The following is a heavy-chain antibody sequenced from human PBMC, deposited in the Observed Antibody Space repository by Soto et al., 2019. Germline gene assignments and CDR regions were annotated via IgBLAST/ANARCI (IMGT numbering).Heavy chain of an antibody. CDR2: INPSGGST. CDR3: ARGTRYGVTKV. D-gene: IGHD4-17*01. J-gene: IGHJ4*02. CDR1: GYTFISYY. Sequence: ASVKVSCKASGYTFISYYMHWVRQAPGQGLEWMGIINPSGGSTTYAQKFQGRVTMTRDTSTSTVYMDLSSLRSEDTAVYYCARGTRYGVTKVWGQGTLVTVSS. V-gene: IGHV1-46*01.